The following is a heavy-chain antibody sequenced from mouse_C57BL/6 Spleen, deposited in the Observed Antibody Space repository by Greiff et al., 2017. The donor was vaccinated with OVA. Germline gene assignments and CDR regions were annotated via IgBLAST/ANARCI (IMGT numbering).Heavy chain of an antibody. V-gene: IGHV1-50*01. Sequence: VQLQQPGAELVKPGASVKLSCKASGYTFTSYWMQWVKQRPGQGLEWIGEIDPSDSYTNYNQKFKGKATLTVDTSSSTAYMQLSSLTSEGSAVYYCARWDYHYFEYWGQGTTLTVSS. CDR1: GYTFTSYW. CDR3: ARWDYHYFEY. D-gene: IGHD2-4*01. J-gene: IGHJ2*01. CDR2: IDPSDSYT.